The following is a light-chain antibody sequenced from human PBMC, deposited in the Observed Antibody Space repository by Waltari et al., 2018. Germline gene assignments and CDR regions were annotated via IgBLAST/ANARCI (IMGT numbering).Light chain of an antibody. J-gene: IGKJ2*01. CDR3: QQYYSDPLT. CDR2: WAS. V-gene: IGKV4-1*01. CDR1: QSVLKSSNNNND. Sequence: DIVMTQSPDSLAVSLGERATINCKSSQSVLKSSNNNNDLAWFQQKPGQPPKLLIYWASTRESGVPDRFSGSGSGTDFTLTISSLQAEDVAVYYCQQYYSDPLTFGQGTKLEIK.